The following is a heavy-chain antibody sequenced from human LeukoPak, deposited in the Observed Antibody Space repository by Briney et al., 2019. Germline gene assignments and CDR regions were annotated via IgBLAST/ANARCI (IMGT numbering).Heavy chain of an antibody. CDR1: GGSLSTYY. CDR2: IYYSGIT. V-gene: IGHV4-59*01. Sequence: SETLSLTRTVAGGSLSTYYWNWIRQPPAKGLEWSVDIYYSGITNYNPSLKSRVTISVDTSKNQFSLKLSSVTAADTAVYYCARDLRDSSGYWTFDSWGQGSLVTVSS. CDR3: ARDLRDSSGYWTFDS. J-gene: IGHJ4*02. D-gene: IGHD3-22*01.